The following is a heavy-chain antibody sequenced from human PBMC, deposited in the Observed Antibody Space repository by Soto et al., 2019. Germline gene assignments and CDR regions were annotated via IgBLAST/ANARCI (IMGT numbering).Heavy chain of an antibody. CDR1: GFTFSDYY. Sequence: QVQLVESGGGLVEPGGSLRLSCAASGFTFSDYYMSWVRQAPGKGLECISYSSRSGDTTYHADSVKGRFTISRDNTKNSLYLHMNSLRDEDTAVYYCARGHEYFHPWGRGALVIVS. CDR3: ARGHEYFHP. J-gene: IGHJ1*01. CDR2: SSRSGDTT. V-gene: IGHV3-11*01. D-gene: IGHD6-6*01.